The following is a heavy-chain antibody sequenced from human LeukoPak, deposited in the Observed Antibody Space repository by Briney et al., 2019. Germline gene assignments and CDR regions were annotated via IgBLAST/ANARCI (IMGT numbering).Heavy chain of an antibody. Sequence: SGGSLRLSCAASGFTFSSYEMNWVRQAPGKGLEWVSYISSSGSTIYYADSVKGRFSISRDNAKNSLYLQMNSLRAEDTAVYYCARLSPMIVIDYWGQGTLVTVSS. CDR2: ISSSGSTI. J-gene: IGHJ4*02. CDR1: GFTFSSYE. D-gene: IGHD3-22*01. CDR3: ARLSPMIVIDY. V-gene: IGHV3-48*03.